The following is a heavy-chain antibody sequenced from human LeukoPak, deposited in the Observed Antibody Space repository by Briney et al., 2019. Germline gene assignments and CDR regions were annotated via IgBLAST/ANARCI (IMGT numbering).Heavy chain of an antibody. Sequence: GGSLRLSCAASGFTVSSNYMSWVRQAPGKGPEWVSVIYSGGSTYYADSVKGRFTISRDNSKNTLYLQMNSLRAEDKAVYYCATGRGYYYDSSGYWRWGQGTLVTVSS. V-gene: IGHV3-53*01. CDR2: IYSGGST. J-gene: IGHJ4*02. D-gene: IGHD3-22*01. CDR1: GFTVSSNY. CDR3: ATGRGYYYDSSGYWR.